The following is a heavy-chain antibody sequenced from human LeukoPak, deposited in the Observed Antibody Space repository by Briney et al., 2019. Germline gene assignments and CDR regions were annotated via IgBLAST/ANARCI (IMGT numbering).Heavy chain of an antibody. CDR3: ARVVGNGGGN. CDR1: GFTFSSYS. Sequence: KTGGSLRLSCAASGFTFSSYSMNWVRQAPGKGLEWVSSISSSSSYIYYADSVKGRFTISRDNAKNSLYLQMNSLRAEDTAVYYCARVVGNGGGNWGQGTLVTVSS. CDR2: ISSSSSYI. D-gene: IGHD3-16*01. V-gene: IGHV3-21*01. J-gene: IGHJ4*02.